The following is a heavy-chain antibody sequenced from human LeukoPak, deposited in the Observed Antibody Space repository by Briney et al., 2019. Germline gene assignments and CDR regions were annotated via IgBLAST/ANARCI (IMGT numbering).Heavy chain of an antibody. D-gene: IGHD5-24*01. V-gene: IGHV4-39*07. CDR1: GGSISSSSYY. CDR3: ARVLGYNGNYYYYYMDV. CDR2: IYYSGST. Sequence: SETLSLTCTVSGGSISSSSYYWGWIRQPPGKGLEWIGSIYYSGSTYYNPSLKSRVTISVDTSKNQFSLKLSSVTAADTAVYYCARVLGYNGNYYYYYMDVWGKGTTVTISS. J-gene: IGHJ6*03.